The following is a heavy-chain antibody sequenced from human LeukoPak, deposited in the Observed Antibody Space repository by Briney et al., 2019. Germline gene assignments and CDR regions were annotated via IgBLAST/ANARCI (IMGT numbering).Heavy chain of an antibody. J-gene: IGHJ5*02. Sequence: PSETLSLTCTDSGGSISSYYWSWIRQPAGKGLEWIGRIYTSGTTNYNPSLKSRVTMSLDTSKNQFSLKLSSVTAADTAVYYCARDHCSGGSCYSAWGQGTLVTVSS. CDR2: IYTSGTT. D-gene: IGHD2-15*01. CDR1: GGSISSYY. V-gene: IGHV4-4*07. CDR3: ARDHCSGGSCYSA.